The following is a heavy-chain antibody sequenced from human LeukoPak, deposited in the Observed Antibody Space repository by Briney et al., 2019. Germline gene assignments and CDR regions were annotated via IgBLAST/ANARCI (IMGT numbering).Heavy chain of an antibody. Sequence: GGSLRLSCAASGFTFDDYAMHWVRQAPGKGLEWVSGISWNSGSIGYADSVKGRFTISRDNAKNSLYLQMNSLRAEDTALYYCAKDIGGFLEWYLFDYWGQGTLVTVSS. CDR1: GFTFDDYA. CDR2: ISWNSGSI. D-gene: IGHD3-3*01. V-gene: IGHV3-9*01. CDR3: AKDIGGFLEWYLFDY. J-gene: IGHJ4*02.